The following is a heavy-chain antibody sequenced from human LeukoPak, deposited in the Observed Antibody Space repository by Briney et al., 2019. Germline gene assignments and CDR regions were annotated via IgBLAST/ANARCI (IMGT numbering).Heavy chain of an antibody. CDR1: GFTFSSYA. CDR3: ARALLRDLLWFGGAFDY. V-gene: IGHV3-30*04. Sequence: GGSLRLSCAASGFTFSSYAMHWVRQAPGKGLEWVAVISYDGSNKYYADSVKDRFTISRDNSKNTLYLQMNSLRAEDTAVYYCARALLRDLLWFGGAFDYWGQGTLVTVSS. CDR2: ISYDGSNK. D-gene: IGHD3-10*01. J-gene: IGHJ4*02.